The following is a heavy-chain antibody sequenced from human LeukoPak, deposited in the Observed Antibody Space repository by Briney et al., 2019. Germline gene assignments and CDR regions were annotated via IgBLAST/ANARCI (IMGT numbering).Heavy chain of an antibody. CDR2: MNPNSGNT. CDR3: ARGYCSSTSCYTYDAFDI. Sequence: ASVKVSCKASGYTFTSYDINWVRQATRQGLEWMGLMNPNSGNTGYAQKFQGRVTITRNTSISTAYMELSSLRSEDTAVYYCARGYCSSTSCYTYDAFDIWGQGTMVTVSS. J-gene: IGHJ3*02. D-gene: IGHD2-2*02. CDR1: GYTFTSYD. V-gene: IGHV1-8*03.